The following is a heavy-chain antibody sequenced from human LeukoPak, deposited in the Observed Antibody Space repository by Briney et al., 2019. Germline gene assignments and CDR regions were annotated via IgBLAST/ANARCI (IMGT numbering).Heavy chain of an antibody. D-gene: IGHD2-15*01. CDR3: ATWGYCSGGSCYAIDY. Sequence: GASVKVSCKVSGYTLTELSMHWVRQAPGKGLEWMGGFDPEDGETIYAQKFQGRVTMTEDTSTDTAYMELSSLRSEDTAVYYCATWGYCSGGSCYAIDYWGQGTLSPSPQ. CDR1: GYTLTELS. CDR2: FDPEDGET. J-gene: IGHJ4*02. V-gene: IGHV1-24*01.